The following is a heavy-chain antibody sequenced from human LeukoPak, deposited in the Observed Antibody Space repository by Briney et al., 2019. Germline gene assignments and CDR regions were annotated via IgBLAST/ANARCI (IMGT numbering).Heavy chain of an antibody. V-gene: IGHV3-21*01. CDR3: ARERGYSSSWYTF. CDR1: GFTFSSYS. J-gene: IGHJ4*02. CDR2: ISTSSSYI. Sequence: GGSLRLSCAASGFTFSSYSMSWVRQAPGKGLEWVSSISTSSSYIYYADSVKGRFTISRHNAKNSLYLQMNSLRAEDTAVYYCARERGYSSSWYTFWGQGTLVTVSS. D-gene: IGHD6-13*01.